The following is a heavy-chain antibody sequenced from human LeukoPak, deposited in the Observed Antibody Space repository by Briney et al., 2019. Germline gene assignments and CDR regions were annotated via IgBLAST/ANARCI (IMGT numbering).Heavy chain of an antibody. CDR2: IYTSGST. J-gene: IGHJ4*02. CDR3: AREVGILGYCSSTSCYTIDY. V-gene: IGHV4-4*07. Sequence: SETLSLTCTVSGGSISSYYWSWIRQPAGKGLEWIGRIYTSGSTNYNPSLKSRVTMSADTSENQFSLKLSSVTAADTAVYYCAREVGILGYCSSTSCYTIDYWGQGTLVTVSS. CDR1: GGSISSYY. D-gene: IGHD2-2*02.